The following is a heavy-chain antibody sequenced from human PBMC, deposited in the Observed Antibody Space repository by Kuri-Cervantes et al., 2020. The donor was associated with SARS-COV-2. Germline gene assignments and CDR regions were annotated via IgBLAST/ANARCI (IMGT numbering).Heavy chain of an antibody. J-gene: IGHJ6*02. V-gene: IGHV1-18*04. CDR3: ARDIVATIGYYYYYGMDV. Sequence: ASVKVSCKASGYTFTSYGISWVRQAPGQGLEWMGWISAYNGNTNYAQKLQGRVTMTTDTSTSTAYMELRSLRSDDTAVYYCARDIVATIGYYYYYGMDVWGQGTTVTVSS. CDR2: ISAYNGNT. CDR1: GYTFTSYG. D-gene: IGHD5-12*01.